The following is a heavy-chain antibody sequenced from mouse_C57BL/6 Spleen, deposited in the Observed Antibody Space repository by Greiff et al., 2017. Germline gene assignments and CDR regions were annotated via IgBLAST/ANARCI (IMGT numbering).Heavy chain of an antibody. Sequence: EVKLQQSGAELVKPGASVKLSCTASGFNIKDYYMHWVKQRTEQGLEWIGRIDPEGGETKYDPKFQGKATITADTSSNTAYLQLSSLTSEDTAVYYCARRDGNYYFDYWGQGTPLTVSA. D-gene: IGHD2-1*01. V-gene: IGHV14-2*01. CDR2: IDPEGGET. J-gene: IGHJ2*01. CDR1: GFNIKDYY. CDR3: ARRDGNYYFDY.